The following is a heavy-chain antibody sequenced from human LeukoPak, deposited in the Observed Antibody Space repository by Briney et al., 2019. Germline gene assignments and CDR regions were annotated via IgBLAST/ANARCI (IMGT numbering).Heavy chain of an antibody. D-gene: IGHD2-2*01. V-gene: IGHV1-69*13. J-gene: IGHJ4*02. CDR3: ARVHRGYCSSTSCYGDDY. CDR1: GYTFTGYY. Sequence: SVKVSCKASGYTFTGYYMHWVRQAPGQGLEWMGGIIPIFGTANYAQKFQGRVTITADESTSTAYVELSSLRSEDTAVYYCARVHRGYCSSTSCYGDDYWGQGTLVTVSS. CDR2: IIPIFGTA.